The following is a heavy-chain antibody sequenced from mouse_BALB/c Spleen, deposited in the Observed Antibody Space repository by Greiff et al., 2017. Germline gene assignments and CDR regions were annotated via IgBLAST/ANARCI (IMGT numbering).Heavy chain of an antibody. V-gene: IGHV3-2*02. CDR3: ARKAYYGNYPYYYAMDY. CDR2: ISYSGST. Sequence: EVKLMESGPGLVKPSQSLSLTCTVTGYSITSDYAWNWIRQFPGNKLEWMGYISYSGSTSYNPSLKSRISITRDTSKNQFFLQLNSVTTEDTATYYCARKAYYGNYPYYYAMDYWGQGTSVTVSS. D-gene: IGHD2-10*01. J-gene: IGHJ4*01. CDR1: GYSITSDYA.